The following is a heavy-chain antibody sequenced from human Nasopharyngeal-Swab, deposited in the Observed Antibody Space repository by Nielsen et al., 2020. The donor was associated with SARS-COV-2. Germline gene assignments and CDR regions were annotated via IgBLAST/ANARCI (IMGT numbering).Heavy chain of an antibody. Sequence: GGSLRLSCAASGFTFSSYWMHWVRQAPGKGLVWVSRINSDGSSTSYADSVKGRFTISRDNAKNTLYLQMNSLRAEDTVVYYCARGYYDFWSGYAGFDPWGQGTLVTVSS. CDR2: INSDGSST. D-gene: IGHD3-3*01. CDR3: ARGYYDFWSGYAGFDP. V-gene: IGHV3-74*01. J-gene: IGHJ5*02. CDR1: GFTFSSYW.